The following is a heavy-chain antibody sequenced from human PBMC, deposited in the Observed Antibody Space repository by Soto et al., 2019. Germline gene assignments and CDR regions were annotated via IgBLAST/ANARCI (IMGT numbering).Heavy chain of an antibody. V-gene: IGHV3-15*07. CDR1: GFTFSNAW. D-gene: IGHD1-26*01. CDR3: FGDWRWGANCQH. CDR2: IKSKIDGGTI. J-gene: IGHJ1*01. Sequence: EVQLVESGGGLVKPGGSLRLSCAASGFTFSNAWMTWVRQAPGKGLEWVGRIKSKIDGGTIDYAAPVKGRFTISRDDSTDTVYLQMNSLKPEATAVDYCFGDWRWGANCQHRGQGTLVTVSS.